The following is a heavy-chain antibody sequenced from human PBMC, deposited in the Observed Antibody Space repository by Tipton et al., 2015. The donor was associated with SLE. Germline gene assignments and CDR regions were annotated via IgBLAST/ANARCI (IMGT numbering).Heavy chain of an antibody. J-gene: IGHJ2*01. Sequence: TLSLTCTISNDSISSYYWTWIRQPPGKGLEWIGYIYYRGSTNYNPSLKSRVTISVDTSKNQFSLKLSSVTAADTAVYYCARDRGVYWYFDLWGRGTLVTVSS. CDR3: ARDRGVYWYFDL. D-gene: IGHD2-8*01. CDR1: NDSISSYY. V-gene: IGHV4-59*12. CDR2: IYYRGST.